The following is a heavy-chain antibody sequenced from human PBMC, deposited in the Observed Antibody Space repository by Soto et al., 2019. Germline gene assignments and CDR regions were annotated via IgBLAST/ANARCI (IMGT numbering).Heavy chain of an antibody. CDR2: THYSGDT. J-gene: IGHJ4*02. CDR3: ARGDSQVSSVFDY. CDR1: GAPFPNGGYY. Sequence: SLSRTGTVSGAPFPNGGYYWSWIRQEPGKGLEWIGYTHYSGDTSYNPSLRSRVTISTDTSKTQFSLRLRSVTSADTAVYYCARGDSQVSSVFDYWGQGMLVTVSS. D-gene: IGHD3-16*01. V-gene: IGHV4-31*03.